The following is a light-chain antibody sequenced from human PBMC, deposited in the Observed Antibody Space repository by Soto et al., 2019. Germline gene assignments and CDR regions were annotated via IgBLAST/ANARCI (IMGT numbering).Light chain of an antibody. Sequence: VLTQSPSASASLGASVKLTCTLSSGHSSYAIAWHKQQPEKGPRYLMKLNSDGSHSKGDGIPDRFSGSSSGAERYLTISSLQSEDEADYYCQTWGTGIVVFGGGTKVTVL. CDR3: QTWGTGIVV. V-gene: IGLV4-69*01. CDR1: SGHSSYA. J-gene: IGLJ2*01. CDR2: LNSDGSH.